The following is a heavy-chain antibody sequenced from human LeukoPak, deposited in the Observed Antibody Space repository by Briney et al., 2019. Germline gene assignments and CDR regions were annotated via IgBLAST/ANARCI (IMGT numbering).Heavy chain of an antibody. CDR2: MFPGDSDT. J-gene: IGHJ4*02. CDR1: GYSFTSYW. Sequence: GESLKISCQSSGYSFTSYWIAWVRQMPGKGLEWMGVMFPGDSDTRYSPSFRGQVTIPADKSTSTAYLQWSSLKASDTAMYYCARPRGGLTGYEAYYLDSWGQGTLVTVSS. V-gene: IGHV5-51*01. D-gene: IGHD3-3*01. CDR3: ARPRGGLTGYEAYYLDS.